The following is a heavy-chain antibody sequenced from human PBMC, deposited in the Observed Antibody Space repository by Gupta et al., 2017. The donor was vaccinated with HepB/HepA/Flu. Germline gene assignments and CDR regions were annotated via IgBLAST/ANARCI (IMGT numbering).Heavy chain of an antibody. J-gene: IGHJ5*02. CDR3: ARNSDFWSGYSLLDP. CDR1: GFTFSNYN. CDR2: ISSSSSSI. V-gene: IGHV3-21*02. Sequence: EVQLVESGGGLVKPGGSLRLSCAASGFTFSNYNMNWVRQAPGKGLEWVSSISSSSSSIYYADSVKGRFIVSRDNSKNSLYLQMNSLRAEDTAIYYCARNSDFWSGYSLLDPWGQGTLVTVSS. D-gene: IGHD3-3*01.